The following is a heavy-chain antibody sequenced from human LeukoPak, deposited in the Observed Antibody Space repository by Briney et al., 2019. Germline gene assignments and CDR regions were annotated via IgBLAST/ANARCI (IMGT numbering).Heavy chain of an antibody. Sequence: GGSLRLSCAASGFTFSSYAMSWVRQAPGKGLEWVSAISGSGGSTYYADSVKGRFTISRDNSKNTLYLQMSSLRAEDTAEYSCAKSPTRITMVRGVDYWGQGTLVTVSS. CDR2: ISGSGGST. CDR3: AKSPTRITMVRGVDY. CDR1: GFTFSSYA. D-gene: IGHD3-10*01. V-gene: IGHV3-23*01. J-gene: IGHJ4*02.